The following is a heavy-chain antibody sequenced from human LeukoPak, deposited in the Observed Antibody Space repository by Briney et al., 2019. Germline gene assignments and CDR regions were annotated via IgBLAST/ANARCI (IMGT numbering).Heavy chain of an antibody. CDR2: IYSSGST. Sequence: SETLSLTCTVSGGAIISSSFYWVWIRQPPGRGLEWIGSIYSSGSTYYNPSVNSRATISVDPSKKELSLELSSVTAADTSMYYCARLYYSDSAFDYWGQGTLVTVSS. D-gene: IGHD3-10*01. CDR3: ARLYYSDSAFDY. J-gene: IGHJ4*01. CDR1: GGAIISSSFY. V-gene: IGHV4-39*01.